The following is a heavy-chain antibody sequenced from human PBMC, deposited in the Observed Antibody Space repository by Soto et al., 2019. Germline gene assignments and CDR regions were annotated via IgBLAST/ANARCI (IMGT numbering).Heavy chain of an antibody. V-gene: IGHV3-15*07. Sequence: EVQLVESGGGLVMPGGSLRLSCAASGLTLKNAWMNWVRQAPGKGLEWVGRVKSEASGGTIDFAAPVRGRFTISRDDSTNTLFLQMNSLKTEDTAMYYWVTEAAWLPLVGYWGQGVLVTVSA. CDR2: VKSEASGGTI. CDR1: GLTLKNAW. J-gene: IGHJ4*02. D-gene: IGHD5-12*01. CDR3: VTEAAWLPLVGY.